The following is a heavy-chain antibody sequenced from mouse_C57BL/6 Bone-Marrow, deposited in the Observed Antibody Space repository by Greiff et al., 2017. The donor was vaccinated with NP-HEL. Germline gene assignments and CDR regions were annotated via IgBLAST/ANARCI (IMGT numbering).Heavy chain of an antibody. V-gene: IGHV1-4*01. CDR1: GYTFTSYT. CDR3: ARGEWLLPWFAY. Sequence: QVQLKESGAELARPGASVKMSCKASGYTFTSYTMHWVKQRPGQGLEWIGYINPSSGYTKYNQKFKDKATLTADKSSSTAYMQLSSLTSEDSAVYYCARGEWLLPWFAYWGQGTLVTVST. J-gene: IGHJ3*01. D-gene: IGHD2-3*01. CDR2: INPSSGYT.